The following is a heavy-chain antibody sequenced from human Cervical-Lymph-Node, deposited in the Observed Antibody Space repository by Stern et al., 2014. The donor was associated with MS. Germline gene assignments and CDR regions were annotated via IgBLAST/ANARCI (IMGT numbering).Heavy chain of an antibody. CDR1: GFTFSSYG. CDR2: IWYDGSNK. V-gene: IGHV3-33*01. J-gene: IGHJ6*02. CDR3: ARTYSGSYYSYYYGMDV. Sequence: MKLVESGGGVVQPGRSLRLSCAASGFTFSSYGMHWVRQAPGKGLEWVAVIWYDGSNKYDADSVKGRFTISRDNSKNTRYLQMNSLRAEDTAVYYCARTYSGSYYSYYYGMDVWGQGTTVTVSS. D-gene: IGHD1-26*01.